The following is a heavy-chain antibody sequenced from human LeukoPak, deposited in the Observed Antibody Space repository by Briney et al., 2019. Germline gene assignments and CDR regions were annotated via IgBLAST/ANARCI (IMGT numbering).Heavy chain of an antibody. V-gene: IGHV3-33*01. CDR2: IWYDGSNK. CDR1: GFTFSSYG. D-gene: IGHD2-2*01. CDR3: AREQMVPAAAYYYYGMDV. Sequence: GGSLRLSCAASGFTFSSYGMHWVRQAPGKGLEWVAVIWYDGSNKYYADSVKGRFTISRDNSKNTLYLQMNSLRAEDTAVYYCAREQMVPAAAYYYYGMDVWGQGTTVTVSS. J-gene: IGHJ6*02.